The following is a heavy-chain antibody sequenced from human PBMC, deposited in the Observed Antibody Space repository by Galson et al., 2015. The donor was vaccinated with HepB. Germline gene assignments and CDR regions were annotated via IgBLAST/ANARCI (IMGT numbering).Heavy chain of an antibody. V-gene: IGHV3-30*04. Sequence: SLRLSCAASGFTFSSYAMHWVRQAPGKGLEWVAVISYDGSNKYYADSVKGRFTISRDNSKNTLYLQMNSLRAEDTAVYYCARDPYGYHEIDYWGQGTLVTVSS. CDR2: ISYDGSNK. J-gene: IGHJ4*02. D-gene: IGHD5-18*01. CDR3: ARDPYGYHEIDY. CDR1: GFTFSSYA.